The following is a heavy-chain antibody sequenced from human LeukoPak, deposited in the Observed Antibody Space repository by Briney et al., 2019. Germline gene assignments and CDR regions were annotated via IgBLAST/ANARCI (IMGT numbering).Heavy chain of an antibody. CDR1: GFTFSSYA. CDR2: TSGGGSNT. D-gene: IGHD5-12*01. J-gene: IGHJ4*02. CDR3: AKVATEVFDY. Sequence: PGGALRLSCADSGFTFSSYAMSWVRQAPGKGLEWVSATSGGGSNTYYADSVKGRFTISRDNSMHTLYLQMNSLRAEDTAVYYCAKVATEVFDYWGQGTLVTVSS. V-gene: IGHV3-23*01.